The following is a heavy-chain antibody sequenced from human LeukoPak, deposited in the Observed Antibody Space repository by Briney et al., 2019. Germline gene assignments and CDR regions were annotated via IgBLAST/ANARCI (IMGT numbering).Heavy chain of an antibody. CDR3: AKGLDYYDSSGHHWDAFDI. D-gene: IGHD3-22*01. Sequence: GRSLRLSCAAAGLTFDDYAMHLVRQAPGKGLEWVSGISWNSGSIGYADSVKGRFTISRDNAKNSLYLQMNSLRAEDTALYYCAKGLDYYDSSGHHWDAFDIWGQGTMVTVSS. CDR1: GLTFDDYA. CDR2: ISWNSGSI. V-gene: IGHV3-9*01. J-gene: IGHJ3*02.